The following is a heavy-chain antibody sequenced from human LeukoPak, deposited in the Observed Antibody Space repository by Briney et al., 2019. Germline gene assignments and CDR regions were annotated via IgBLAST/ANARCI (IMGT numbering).Heavy chain of an antibody. CDR2: TYYSGST. D-gene: IGHD4-17*01. CDR3: ARGYGDYVAY. Sequence: EASETLSLTCTVSGGSISSYYWSWLRQPPGKGLEWIGYTYYSGSTNYNPSLKSRVTISVDTSKNQFSLKLSSVTAADTAVYYCARGYGDYVAYWGQGTLVTVSS. CDR1: GGSISSYY. V-gene: IGHV4-59*01. J-gene: IGHJ4*02.